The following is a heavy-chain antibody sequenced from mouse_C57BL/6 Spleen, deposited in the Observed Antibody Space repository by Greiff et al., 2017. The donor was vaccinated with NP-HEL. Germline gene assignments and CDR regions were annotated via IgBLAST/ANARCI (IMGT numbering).Heavy chain of an antibody. J-gene: IGHJ4*01. CDR3: ARGGLGEGLYAMDY. CDR2: IYPGDGDT. CDR1: GYAFSSYW. D-gene: IGHD4-1*01. Sequence: QVHVKQSGAELVKPGASVKISCKASGYAFSSYWMNWVKQRPGKGVEWIGQIYPGDGDTNYNGKFKGKATLTADKSSSTAYMQLSSLTSEDSAVYFCARGGLGEGLYAMDYWGQGTSVTVSS. V-gene: IGHV1-80*01.